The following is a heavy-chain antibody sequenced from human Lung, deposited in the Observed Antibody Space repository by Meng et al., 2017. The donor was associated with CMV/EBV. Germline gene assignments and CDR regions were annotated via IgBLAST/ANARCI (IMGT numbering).Heavy chain of an antibody. D-gene: IGHD3-10*01. CDR2: IRHDGSNK. J-gene: IGHJ4*02. CDR1: GFPFDTYG. V-gene: IGHV3-30*02. CDR3: AKEQLLFRGPNAYFDD. Sequence: GGSLRLXCAASGFPFDTYGMHWVRQAPGKRLEWVAFIRHDGSNKFYGDCVRGRFTISRDNSKNTLYVQMNSLRVEETDMYYCAKEQLLFRGPNAYFDDWGQGXLVTVSS.